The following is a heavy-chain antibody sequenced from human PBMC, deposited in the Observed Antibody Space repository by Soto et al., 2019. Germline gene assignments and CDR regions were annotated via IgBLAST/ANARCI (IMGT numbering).Heavy chain of an antibody. D-gene: IGHD2-2*01. V-gene: IGHV1-2*02. CDR3: ARQSCGSTSCFYDY. Sequence: ASVKVSCKTSEYTFTDNYIYWIRQAPGQGLEWMGWLNPNSGATDFAQRFQGRVTLASDTSISTAYMELNRLTSDDTAVFYCARQSCGSTSCFYDYWGPGTLVTVSS. J-gene: IGHJ4*02. CDR1: EYTFTDNY. CDR2: LNPNSGAT.